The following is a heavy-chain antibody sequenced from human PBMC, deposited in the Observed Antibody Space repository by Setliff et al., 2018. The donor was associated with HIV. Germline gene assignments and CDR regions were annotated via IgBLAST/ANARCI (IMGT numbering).Heavy chain of an antibody. Sequence: GGSLRLSCVASGFSFSRYTMMWVRQAPGKGLEWVSSITSNLNYRYADSVKGRFTISRDNTKNSLYLQMNSLRAEETAVYYCARGDSFVYSYVYPDYWGQGTLVTVSS. V-gene: IGHV3-21*01. J-gene: IGHJ4*02. CDR1: GFSFSRYT. CDR3: ARGDSFVYSYVYPDY. D-gene: IGHD3-22*01. CDR2: ITSNLNYR.